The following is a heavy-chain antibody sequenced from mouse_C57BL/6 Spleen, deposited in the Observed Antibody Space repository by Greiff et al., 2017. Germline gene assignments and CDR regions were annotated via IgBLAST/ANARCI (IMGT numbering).Heavy chain of an antibody. D-gene: IGHD2-4*01. CDR1: GFNIKDDY. Sequence: VQRVESGAELVRPGASVKLSCTASGFNIKDDYMHWVKQRPEQGLEWIGWIDPENGDTEYASKFQGKATITADTSSNTAYLQLSSLTSEDTAVYYCTRMINYFDYWGQGTTLTVSS. CDR2: IDPENGDT. J-gene: IGHJ2*01. V-gene: IGHV14-4*01. CDR3: TRMINYFDY.